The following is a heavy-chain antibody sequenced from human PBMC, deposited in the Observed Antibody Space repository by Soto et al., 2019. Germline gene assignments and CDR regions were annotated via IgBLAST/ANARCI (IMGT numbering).Heavy chain of an antibody. CDR3: ARGHSPAVEGGDWFDP. V-gene: IGHV1-8*02. D-gene: IGHD2-21*01. J-gene: IGHJ5*02. Sequence: ASVKVSCKASGYTFTSYDINWVRQATGQGLEWMGWMNPNSGNTGYAQKFQGRVTMTRNTSISTAYMELSSLRSEDTAMYSCARGHSPAVEGGDWFDPWGQGTLVTVSS. CDR2: MNPNSGNT. CDR1: GYTFTSYD.